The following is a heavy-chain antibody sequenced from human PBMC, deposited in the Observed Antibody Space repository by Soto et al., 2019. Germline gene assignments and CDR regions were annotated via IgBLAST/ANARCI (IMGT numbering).Heavy chain of an antibody. Sequence: SGPTLVNPTQTLTLTCTFSGFSLSTSGMCVSRIRQPPGKALEWLALIDWDDDKYYSTSLKTRLTISKDTSKNQVVLTMTNMDPVDTATYYCARVSQIYGLYYYGMDVWGQGTTVTVSS. D-gene: IGHD4-17*01. CDR3: ARVSQIYGLYYYGMDV. V-gene: IGHV2-70*01. CDR2: IDWDDDK. J-gene: IGHJ6*02. CDR1: GFSLSTSGMC.